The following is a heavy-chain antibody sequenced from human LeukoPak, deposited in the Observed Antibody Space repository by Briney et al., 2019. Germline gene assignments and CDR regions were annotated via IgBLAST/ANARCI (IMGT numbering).Heavy chain of an antibody. V-gene: IGHV4-39*07. CDR1: GGSISSSSYY. D-gene: IGHD3-3*01. CDR2: INHSGST. CDR3: WVRPAAYDFWSGYYYYYYMDV. Sequence: SETLSLTCTVSGGSISSSSYYWGWIRQPPGKGLEWIGEINHSGSTNYNPSLKSRVTISVDTSKNQFSLKLSSVTAADTAVYFGWVRPAAYDFWSGYYYYYYMDVWGKGTTVTVSS. J-gene: IGHJ6*03.